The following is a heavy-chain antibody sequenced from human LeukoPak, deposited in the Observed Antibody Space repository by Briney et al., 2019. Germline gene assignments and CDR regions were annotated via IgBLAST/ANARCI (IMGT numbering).Heavy chain of an antibody. Sequence: GGSLRLSCAASGFTFSSYEMNWVRQAPGKGLEWVSYISSSGSTIYYADSVKGRFTISRDNAKNSLYLQMNSLRAEDTAVYYCARDSGPNGIFVDGHTTLAYWGQGTLVTVSS. V-gene: IGHV3-48*03. CDR3: ARDSGPNGIFVDGHTTLAY. CDR2: ISSSGSTI. D-gene: IGHD3-3*01. J-gene: IGHJ4*02. CDR1: GFTFSSYE.